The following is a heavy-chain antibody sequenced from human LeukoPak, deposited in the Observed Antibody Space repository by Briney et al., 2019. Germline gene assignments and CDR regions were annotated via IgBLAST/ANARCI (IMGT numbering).Heavy chain of an antibody. D-gene: IGHD4-17*01. CDR2: INWNGGST. CDR1: GFTFDDYG. CDR3: ARDRKGRTYGDPYWFFDL. J-gene: IGHJ2*01. V-gene: IGHV3-20*04. Sequence: GGSLRLSCTASGFTFDDYGMSWVRQAPGKGLEWVSGINWNGGSTGYADSVKGRLTISRDNAKNSLYLQMNSLRAEDTAIYYCARDRKGRTYGDPYWFFDLWGRGTLVTVSS.